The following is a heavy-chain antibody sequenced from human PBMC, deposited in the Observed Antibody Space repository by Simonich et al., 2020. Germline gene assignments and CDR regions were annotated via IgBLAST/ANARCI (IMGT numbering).Heavy chain of an antibody. V-gene: IGHV3-74*01. Sequence: EVQLVESGGGLVQPVGSLRLSCAASGFTFSSYWVDWVRQAPGQGLGGVSRINSDGSSTSYADSVKGRVTISRDNAKNTLDLQMNSLRAEDTAVYYCARDYSNYDAFDIWGQGTMVTVSS. J-gene: IGHJ3*02. D-gene: IGHD4-4*01. CDR3: ARDYSNYDAFDI. CDR2: INSDGSST. CDR1: GFTFSSYW.